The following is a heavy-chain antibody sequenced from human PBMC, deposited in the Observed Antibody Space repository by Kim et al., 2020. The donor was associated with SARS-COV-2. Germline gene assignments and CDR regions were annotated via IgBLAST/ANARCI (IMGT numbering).Heavy chain of an antibody. V-gene: IGHV4-34*01. D-gene: IGHD3-10*01. J-gene: IGHJ4*02. CDR3: ARARITMVRGVNPRVYFDY. Sequence: RVTISVDTSKNQFPLKLSSVTAADTAVYYCARARITMVRGVNPRVYFDYWGQGTLVTVSS.